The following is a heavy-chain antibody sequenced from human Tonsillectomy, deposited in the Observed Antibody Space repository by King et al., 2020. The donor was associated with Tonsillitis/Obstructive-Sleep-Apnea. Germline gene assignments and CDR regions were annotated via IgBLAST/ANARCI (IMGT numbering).Heavy chain of an antibody. CDR1: GDSISSYY. V-gene: IGHV4-59*08. CDR2: IYYSGST. D-gene: IGHD2-15*01. Sequence: VQPQESGPGLVKPSETLSLTCTVSGDSISSYYWSWIRHPPGKGLEWIGYIYYSGSTNYNPSLKSRVTISIDTSKNQLSLKLSSVTAADTAVYYCARGGGYYYMDVWGKGTTVTVSS. J-gene: IGHJ6*03. CDR3: ARGGGYYYMDV.